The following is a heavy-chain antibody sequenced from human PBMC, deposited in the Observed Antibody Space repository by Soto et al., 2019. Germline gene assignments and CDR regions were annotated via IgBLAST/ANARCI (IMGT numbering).Heavy chain of an antibody. D-gene: IGHD6-19*01. CDR3: ARYGYSSGWLDPNRYYYYGMDV. CDR1: GFTFSDYY. V-gene: IGHV3-11*03. CDR2: ISSGSSYT. Sequence: QVQMLESGEGLVKPGGSRRLSCSASGFTFSDYYISWIRQAPGKGLEWVSYISSGSSYTKYADSVKGRFTISRDNAKNSLYLQMNSLRAEYTAVYYCARYGYSSGWLDPNRYYYYGMDVWGQGTTVTVSS. J-gene: IGHJ6*02.